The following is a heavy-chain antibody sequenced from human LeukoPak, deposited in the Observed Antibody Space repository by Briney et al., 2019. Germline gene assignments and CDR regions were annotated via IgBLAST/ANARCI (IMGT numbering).Heavy chain of an antibody. V-gene: IGHV4-31*03. CDR2: IHYSGGT. CDR3: ARAKYNSGWYLDY. D-gene: IGHD6-19*01. Sequence: SETLSLTCTVSGGSISSGDYYWTWIRQHPGKGLEWIGYIHYSGGTYYNPSLKSRLTISVDTSKNQFSLKVSSVTAADTAVYYCARAKYNSGWYLDYWGQGTLVTVSS. CDR1: GGSISSGDYY. J-gene: IGHJ4*02.